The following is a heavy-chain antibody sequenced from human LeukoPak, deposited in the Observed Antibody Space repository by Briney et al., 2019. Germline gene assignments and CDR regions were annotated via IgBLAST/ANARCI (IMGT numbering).Heavy chain of an antibody. V-gene: IGHV5-51*01. CDR3: ACREFTSPWSDP. D-gene: IGHD2-2*01. CDR2: IDHSDYRT. Sequence: GESLKISCKGSGDTFATNWIGWARQLPGKGLEWMGVIDHSDYRTRYSPSFQGQVTISADKSISTANLQWSSLKASDTAMYYCACREFTSPWSDPWGQGTLVTVSS. CDR1: GDTFATNW. J-gene: IGHJ5*02.